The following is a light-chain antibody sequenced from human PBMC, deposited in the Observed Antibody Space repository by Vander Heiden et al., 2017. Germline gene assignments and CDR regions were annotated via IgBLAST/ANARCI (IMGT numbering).Light chain of an antibody. J-gene: IGLJ3*02. CDR1: SSDVGTYNL. CDR2: EVS. CDR3: CSYAGSGTLV. V-gene: IGLV2-23*02. Sequence: QSALTQPASGSGSPGQSITIPCTGTSSDVGTYNLVSWYQQHPGKAPKLMIYEVSKRPSGVSNRFSGSKSGNTASLTISGLQADDEADYYCCSYAGSGTLVFGGGTKLTVL.